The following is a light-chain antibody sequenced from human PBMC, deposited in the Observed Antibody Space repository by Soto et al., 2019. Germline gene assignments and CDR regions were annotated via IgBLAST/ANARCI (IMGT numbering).Light chain of an antibody. V-gene: IGLV2-14*03. J-gene: IGLJ1*01. CDR1: SSDVGGYNY. CDR2: DVN. Sequence: QSALTQPASVSGSPGQSITIFCTGTSSDVGGYNYVSWYQQHPGKAPKLIIYDVNNRPSGVSSRFSGSKSGNTASLTISGLQAEDEADYYCSSYTRSATYVFATGTKVTVL. CDR3: SSYTRSATYV.